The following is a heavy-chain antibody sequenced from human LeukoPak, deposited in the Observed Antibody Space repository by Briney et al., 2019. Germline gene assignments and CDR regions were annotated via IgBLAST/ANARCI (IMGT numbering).Heavy chain of an antibody. CDR3: ARVAYISSSREEYYFDY. D-gene: IGHD6-6*01. V-gene: IGHV4-31*03. Sequence: PSQTLSLTCTVSGGSISSGGYYWSWIRQHPGKGLEWTGHIYYSGTIYYNPSLKSRLTISVDTSKNQFSLKLSSVTAADTAVYYCARVAYISSSREEYYFDYWGQGALVTVSS. CDR1: GGSISSGGYY. CDR2: IYYSGTI. J-gene: IGHJ4*02.